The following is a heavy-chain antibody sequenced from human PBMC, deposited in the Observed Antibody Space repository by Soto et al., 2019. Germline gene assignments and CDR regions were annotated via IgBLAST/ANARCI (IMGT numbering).Heavy chain of an antibody. D-gene: IGHD3-22*01. V-gene: IGHV4-30-2*01. CDR1: GGSISSGGYS. CDR2: IYHSGGT. Sequence: KTSETLSLTCAVSGGSISSGGYSWSWIRQPPGKGLEWIGYIYHSGGTYYNPSLKSRVTISVDRSKNQFSLKLSSVTAADTAGYYCARDRNDSSGLDYWGQGTLVTVSS. CDR3: ARDRNDSSGLDY. J-gene: IGHJ4*02.